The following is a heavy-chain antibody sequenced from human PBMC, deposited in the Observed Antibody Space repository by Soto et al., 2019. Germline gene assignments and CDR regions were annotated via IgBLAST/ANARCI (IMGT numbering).Heavy chain of an antibody. CDR2: IIPILGIA. CDR3: ARGEGEVVTPMIYYYYGMDV. Sequence: QVQLVQSGAEVKKPGSSVKVSCKASGGTFSSYTISWVRQAPGQGLEWMGRIIPILGIANYAQKCKGRVTITTDKSTTTAYMELSSLRSEDTGVYYCARGEGEVVTPMIYYYYGMDVWGQGTTVTVSS. J-gene: IGHJ6*02. V-gene: IGHV1-69*02. D-gene: IGHD2-21*02. CDR1: GGTFSSYT.